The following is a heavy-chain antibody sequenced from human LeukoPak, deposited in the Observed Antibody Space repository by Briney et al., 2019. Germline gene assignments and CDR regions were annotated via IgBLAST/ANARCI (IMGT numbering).Heavy chain of an antibody. CDR3: ARNYGGNSAD. V-gene: IGHV3-7*04. D-gene: IGHD4-23*01. CDR1: GLTFSNYW. CDR2: IRQGGSEK. J-gene: IGHJ4*02. Sequence: GGSLRLSCAASGLTFSNYWMSWVRQAPGKGMEWVANIRQGGSEKYYVDSVKGRFTISRDDAKNSLYLQMNSLRAEDTAVYYCARNYGGNSADWGQGTLVTVSS.